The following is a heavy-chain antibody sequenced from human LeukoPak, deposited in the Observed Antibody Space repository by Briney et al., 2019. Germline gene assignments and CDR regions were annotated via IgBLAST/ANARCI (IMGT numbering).Heavy chain of an antibody. CDR1: GFTFSSYS. V-gene: IGHV3-21*03. Sequence: GGSLRLSCAASGFTFSSYSMNWVRQAPGKGLEWVSSISSSSSYIYYADSVKGRFTISRDNAKNSLYLQMNSLKTEDTAVYYCTTDLIFGVVIGYYGMDVWGQGTTVTVSS. D-gene: IGHD3-3*01. CDR2: ISSSSSYI. CDR3: TTDLIFGVVIGYYGMDV. J-gene: IGHJ6*02.